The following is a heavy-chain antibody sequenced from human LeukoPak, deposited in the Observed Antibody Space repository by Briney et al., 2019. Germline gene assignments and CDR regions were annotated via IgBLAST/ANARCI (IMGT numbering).Heavy chain of an antibody. V-gene: IGHV4-59*01. CDR3: ARHGRYSYGYGAWYYHYYMDV. CDR1: GGSISSYY. D-gene: IGHD5-18*01. CDR2: IYYSGST. J-gene: IGHJ6*03. Sequence: PSETLTLPCTVSGGSISSYYWSWIRQPPGKGLEWIGYIYYSGSTNYNPSLKSRVTISVDTSKNQFSLKLSSVTAADTAVYYCARHGRYSYGYGAWYYHYYMDVWGKGTTVTVSS.